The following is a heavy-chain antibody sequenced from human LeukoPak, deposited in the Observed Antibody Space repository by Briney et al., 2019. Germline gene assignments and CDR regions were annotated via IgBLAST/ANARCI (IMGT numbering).Heavy chain of an antibody. CDR3: ARDDGDTGFDY. CDR1: GGSISSYY. CDR2: IYYSGST. V-gene: IGHV4-59*01. Sequence: SETLSLTCTVSGGSISSYYWSWIRQPPGKGLEWIGYIYYSGSTNYNPSLKSRVTISVDTSKNQFSLKLSSVTAADTAVYYCARDDGDTGFDYWGQGTLVTVSS. D-gene: IGHD5-18*01. J-gene: IGHJ4*02.